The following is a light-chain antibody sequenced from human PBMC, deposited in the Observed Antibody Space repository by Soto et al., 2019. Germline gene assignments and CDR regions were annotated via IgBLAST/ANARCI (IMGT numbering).Light chain of an antibody. Sequence: DIQMTQSPPSLSASVGDRVTITCRTSQSVSTYLNWYQQKPGKAPNLLIYAASTLQSGVPSRFSGSGSGTDFTLTISSLQPEDFATYYCQQSYSAPITFGPGTKLDIK. V-gene: IGKV1-39*01. CDR2: AAS. CDR3: QQSYSAPIT. J-gene: IGKJ3*01. CDR1: QSVSTY.